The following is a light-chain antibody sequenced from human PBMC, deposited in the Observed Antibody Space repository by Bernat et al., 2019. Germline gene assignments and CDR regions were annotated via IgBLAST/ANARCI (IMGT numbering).Light chain of an antibody. J-gene: IGLJ3*02. CDR1: SSDVGGYKY. CDR3: CAHAGRFTWV. V-gene: IGLV2-11*01. CDR2: DIS. Sequence: QSALTQPRSVSGSPGQSVTISCTGTSSDVGGYKYVSWYQHQPDKAPKLMIYDISKRPSGVPDRFSGARSGNTASLTISGLQAEDEADYHCCAHAGRFTWVFGGGTRPTVL.